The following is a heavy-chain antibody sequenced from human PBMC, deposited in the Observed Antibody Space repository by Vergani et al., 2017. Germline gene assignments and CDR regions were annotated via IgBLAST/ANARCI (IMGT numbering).Heavy chain of an antibody. CDR1: GYSIRNGYY. Sequence: QVQPQESGPGLVEPSETLSLTCAVSGYSIRNGYYWGWIRQPPGKGLEWIGHIHTGGSTDLNPSFKSRVSISVDTSKSQFSLKLNSVTVADTAVYYCARSRPYCTSGSCPAIWGQGTLVTVSS. V-gene: IGHV4-38-2*01. J-gene: IGHJ4*02. CDR2: IHTGGST. CDR3: ARSRPYCTSGSCPAI. D-gene: IGHD2-15*01.